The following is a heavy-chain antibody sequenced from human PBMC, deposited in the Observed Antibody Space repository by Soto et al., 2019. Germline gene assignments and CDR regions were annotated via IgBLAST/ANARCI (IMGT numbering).Heavy chain of an antibody. J-gene: IGHJ4*02. CDR3: ARVVGIAVDDY. D-gene: IGHD6-19*01. CDR2: INAGNGNT. CDR1: GYTFTSYA. V-gene: IGHV1-3*01. Sequence: QVQLVQSGAEVKKPGASVKVSCKASGYTFTSYAMHWVRQAPGQRLEWMGWINAGNGNTKYSQKFQGRVTITRDTSASTAYMELSSLRSDDTAVYYCARVVGIAVDDYWGLGTLVTVSS.